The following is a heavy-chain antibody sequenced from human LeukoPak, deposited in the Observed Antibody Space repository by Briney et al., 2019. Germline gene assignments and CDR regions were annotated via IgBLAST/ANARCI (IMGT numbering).Heavy chain of an antibody. CDR3: ATFLYGGNAGGSVGY. Sequence: GGSLRLSCAASGFTFSSYAMSWVRQAPGKGLEWVSAISGSGGSTYYADPVKGRFTISRDNSKNTVYLQMNSLRAEDTAVYYCATFLYGGNAGGSVGYWGQGTLVTVSS. D-gene: IGHD4-23*01. V-gene: IGHV3-23*01. CDR1: GFTFSSYA. CDR2: ISGSGGST. J-gene: IGHJ4*02.